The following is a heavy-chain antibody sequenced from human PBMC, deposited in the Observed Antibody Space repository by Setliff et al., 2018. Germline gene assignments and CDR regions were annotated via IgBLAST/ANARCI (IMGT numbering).Heavy chain of an antibody. CDR1: GFTFSTHA. D-gene: IGHD6-19*01. CDR2: IWSDGNTT. Sequence: GGSLRLSCATSGFTFSTHAMHWARQAPGKGLDWVAMIWSDGNTTYYADSVRGRFTVSRDNSKNTLYLQMNSLRVEDTAVYYCVTDPPFSGWSFDSWGQGTLVTVSS. J-gene: IGHJ4*02. CDR3: VTDPPFSGWSFDS. V-gene: IGHV3-33*01.